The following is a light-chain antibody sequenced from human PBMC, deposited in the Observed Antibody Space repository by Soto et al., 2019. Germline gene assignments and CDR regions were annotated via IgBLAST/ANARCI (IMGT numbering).Light chain of an antibody. CDR3: QTWGTGIQV. Sequence: QPVLTQSPSASASLGASVKLTCTLSSGHSSYAIAWHQQQPEKGPRYLMKINSDGSHSKGDGIPDRFSGSSSGAERYLTISSPQSEDEADYYCQTWGTGIQVFGGGTKLTVL. CDR1: SGHSSYA. J-gene: IGLJ3*02. V-gene: IGLV4-69*01. CDR2: INSDGSH.